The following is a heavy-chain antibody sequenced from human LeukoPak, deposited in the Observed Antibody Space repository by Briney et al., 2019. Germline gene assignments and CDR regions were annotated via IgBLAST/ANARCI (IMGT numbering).Heavy chain of an antibody. J-gene: IGHJ4*02. CDR3: ARVDAGRYYGHDY. D-gene: IGHD1-26*01. Sequence: ASVKVSCKASGYTFTNYGISWVRQAPGQGLEWMGWISAYNGNTNYAQKLQGRVTMTTDTSTSTAFMELRSLRSDDTAMYYCARVDAGRYYGHDYWGQGTLVTVTS. CDR2: ISAYNGNT. V-gene: IGHV1-18*01. CDR1: GYTFTNYG.